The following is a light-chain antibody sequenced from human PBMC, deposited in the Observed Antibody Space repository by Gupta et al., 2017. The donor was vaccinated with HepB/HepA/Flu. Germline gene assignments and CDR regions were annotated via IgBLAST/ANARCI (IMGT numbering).Light chain of an antibody. J-gene: IGLJ3*02. V-gene: IGLV2-14*03. CDR2: DVS. Sequence: QSALTQPASVSGSPGTSITISCTGSSSDVGGYNYVSWYQQYPGTAPKLMIYDVSNRPSGVSNRFSGSKSGNTASLTISGLQTEDEADYYCCSYTSGGTQLFGGGTKLTVL. CDR1: SSDVGGYNY. CDR3: CSYTSGGTQL.